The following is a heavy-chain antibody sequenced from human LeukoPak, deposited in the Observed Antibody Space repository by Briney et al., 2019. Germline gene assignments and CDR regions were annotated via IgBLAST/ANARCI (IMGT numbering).Heavy chain of an antibody. CDR2: IWYDGGIK. J-gene: IGHJ4*02. V-gene: IGHV3-33*01. D-gene: IGHD5-12*01. Sequence: PGGSLRLSCAASGFTFNTFGMNWVRQAPGKGLEWVAVIWYDGGIKYYADSVKGRFTISRDNSKNTLYLQMNSLRAGDTAVYYCARDRGYDPHYYFDYWGQGTLVTVSS. CDR3: ARDRGYDPHYYFDY. CDR1: GFTFNTFG.